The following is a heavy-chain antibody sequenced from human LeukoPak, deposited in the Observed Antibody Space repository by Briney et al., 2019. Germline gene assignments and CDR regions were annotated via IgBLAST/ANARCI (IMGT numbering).Heavy chain of an antibody. CDR2: ISSISSYI. J-gene: IGHJ6*02. Sequence: PGGSLRLSCAASGFTFTSYSRNWVRQAPGKGREWVSSISSISSYIYHADSVKGRFTISRDKAKNSLYLQMNSLRAEDAAVYYCARDEGYCSGGSCQYGMDVWGQGTTVTVSS. V-gene: IGHV3-21*01. CDR1: GFTFTSYS. CDR3: ARDEGYCSGGSCQYGMDV. D-gene: IGHD2-15*01.